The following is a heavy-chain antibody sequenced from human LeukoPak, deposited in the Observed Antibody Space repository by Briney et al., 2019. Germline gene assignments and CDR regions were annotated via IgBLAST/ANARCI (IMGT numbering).Heavy chain of an antibody. CDR2: IFHSGSV. Sequence: SETLSLTCIVSGYSIISDYFWGWVRQPPGKGPEWIGSIFHSGSVFYNPSLRSRVTLSIEPSKNRFSLELTSMTAADTAIYYCARVVASTSIDSWGQGTLVTVSS. J-gene: IGHJ4*02. CDR1: GYSIISDYF. V-gene: IGHV4-38-2*02. D-gene: IGHD2-15*01. CDR3: ARVVASTSIDS.